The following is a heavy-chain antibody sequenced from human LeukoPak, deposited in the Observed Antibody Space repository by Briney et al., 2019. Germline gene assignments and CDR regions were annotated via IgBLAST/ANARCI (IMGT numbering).Heavy chain of an antibody. V-gene: IGHV3-9*01. CDR2: INWNSGTI. Sequence: GGSLRLSCAASGFTFDDYAMHWVRQTPGKGLEWVSVINWNSGTIGYADSVKGRFTISRDNAKNSLYLQMNSLRAEDTALYYCAKDISRSGYDRFDYWGQGTLVTVSS. D-gene: IGHD5-12*01. J-gene: IGHJ4*02. CDR3: AKDISRSGYDRFDY. CDR1: GFTFDDYA.